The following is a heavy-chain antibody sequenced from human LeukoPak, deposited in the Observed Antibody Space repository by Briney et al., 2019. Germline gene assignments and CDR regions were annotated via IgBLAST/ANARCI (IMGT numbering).Heavy chain of an antibody. J-gene: IGHJ5*02. CDR2: IYYSGST. V-gene: IGHV4-61*01. CDR1: GGSVSSGSYY. CDR3: AREVVVVVAATAYNWFDP. Sequence: KPSETLSLTCTVSGGSVSSGSYYWSWIRQPPGKGLEWIGYIYYSGSTNYNPSLKSRVTISVDTSKNQFSLKLSSVTAADTAVYYCAREVVVVVAATAYNWFDPWGQGTLVTVSS. D-gene: IGHD2-15*01.